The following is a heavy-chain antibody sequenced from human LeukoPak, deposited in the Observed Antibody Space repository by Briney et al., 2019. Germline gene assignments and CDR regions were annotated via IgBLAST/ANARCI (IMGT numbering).Heavy chain of an antibody. J-gene: IGHJ4*02. CDR1: GGTFSSYA. D-gene: IGHD3-9*01. CDR3: GRDSRYFDWLGGHFDY. V-gene: IGHV1-69*04. Sequence: SVKVSCKASGGTFSSYAISWVRQAPGQGLEWMGRIIPILGIANYAQKFQGRVTITADKSTSTAYMELSSLRAEDTAVYYCGRDSRYFDWLGGHFDYWGQGTLVTVSS. CDR2: IIPILGIA.